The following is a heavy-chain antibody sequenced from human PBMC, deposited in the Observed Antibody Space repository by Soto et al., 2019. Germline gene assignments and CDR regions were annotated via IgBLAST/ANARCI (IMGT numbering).Heavy chain of an antibody. CDR3: ARRDQIAYYYGMDV. Sequence: PGGSLRLSCAASGFTFSAYGIHWVRQAPGKGLEWVAVISHDGSNTNYADSVKGRFTFSRDNSKDTVYLQMNSLRAEDTAVYYCARRDQIAYYYGMDVWGQGTTVTVSS. CDR2: ISHDGSNT. D-gene: IGHD2-21*01. CDR1: GFTFSAYG. V-gene: IGHV3-30*03. J-gene: IGHJ6*02.